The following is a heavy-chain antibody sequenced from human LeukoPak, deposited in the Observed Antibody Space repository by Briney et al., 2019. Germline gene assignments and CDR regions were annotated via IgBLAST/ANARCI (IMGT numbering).Heavy chain of an antibody. V-gene: IGHV3-66*01. CDR2: IYSGGST. J-gene: IGHJ3*02. CDR3: ARDFDTPYSSSWYGAFDI. Sequence: GGSLRLSCAASGFTVSSNYMSWVRQAPGKGLEWVSVIYSGGSTYYADSVKGRFTISRDNSKNTLYLQMNSLRAEDTAVYYCARDFDTPYSSSWYGAFDIWGQGTMVTVSS. D-gene: IGHD6-13*01. CDR1: GFTVSSNY.